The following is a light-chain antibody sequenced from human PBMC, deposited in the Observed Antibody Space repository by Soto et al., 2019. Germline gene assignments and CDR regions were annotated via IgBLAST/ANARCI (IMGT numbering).Light chain of an antibody. J-gene: IGKJ5*01. CDR2: DAS. V-gene: IGKV3-11*01. Sequence: EIVLTQSPATLSLSPGEIATLSCSASQIVSSYLAWYQQKPGQAPRLLIYDASNRATGIPARFSGSGSGTDFTLTISSLEPEDFAVYYCQQRSNWPPESNFGQGTRLEIK. CDR3: QQRSNWPPESN. CDR1: QIVSSY.